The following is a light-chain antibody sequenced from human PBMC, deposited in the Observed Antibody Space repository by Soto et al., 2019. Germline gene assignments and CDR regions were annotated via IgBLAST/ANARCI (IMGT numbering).Light chain of an antibody. Sequence: QAVVTQAASLTVSPGGTVTLTCASSIDTVTTCNWPYWFQQQPGHAPKTLIYDTTNRPPWTPARFSGSILGGTAALILSGAQPEDEAEYYCLFSYNGDPSVFGGGTQLTVL. V-gene: IGLV7-46*01. CDR3: LFSYNGDPSV. CDR1: IDTVTTCNW. CDR2: DTT. J-gene: IGLJ7*01.